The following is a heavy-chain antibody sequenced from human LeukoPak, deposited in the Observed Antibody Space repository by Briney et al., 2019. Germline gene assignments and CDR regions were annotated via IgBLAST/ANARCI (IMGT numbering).Heavy chain of an antibody. CDR3: AKKWSGDCGCRVRNDAFDL. D-gene: IGHD3-10*01. CDR2: IQYDGTNK. Sequence: PGGSLRLSCAASGFTFSSYAMHWVRQAPGKGLEWVTFIQYDGTNKYYADSVKGRFTISRDNSKNTLYLQMNSLRPEDTAVYYCAKKWSGDCGCRVRNDAFDLWGQGTMVTVSS. V-gene: IGHV3-30*02. CDR1: GFTFSSYA. J-gene: IGHJ3*01.